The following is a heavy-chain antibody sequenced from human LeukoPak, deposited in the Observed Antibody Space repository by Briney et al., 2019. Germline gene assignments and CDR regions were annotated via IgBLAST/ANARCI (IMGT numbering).Heavy chain of an antibody. Sequence: GGSLRLSCAASGFSFSADSMNWVRQAPGKGLEWVSYISSTGTTIYYADSVKGRFTISRDNAKNSLSLQMNSLRDEDTAVYYCARAGGSGTYSAYWGQGTLVTVSS. CDR3: ARAGGSGTYSAY. D-gene: IGHD3-10*01. V-gene: IGHV3-48*02. CDR2: ISSTGTTI. CDR1: GFSFSADS. J-gene: IGHJ4*02.